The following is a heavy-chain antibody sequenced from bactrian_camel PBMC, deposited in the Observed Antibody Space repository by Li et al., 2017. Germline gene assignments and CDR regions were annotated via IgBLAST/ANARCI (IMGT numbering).Heavy chain of an antibody. J-gene: IGHJ4*01. D-gene: IGHD7*01. CDR1: GPIISSCG. CDR3: AAEFPRRARGVIQCGNEYVY. V-gene: IGHV3S53*01. CDR2: FRRDGVA. Sequence: HVQLVESGGGSVQAGGSLKLSCVGSGPIISSCGVGWYRQYSGKERELVPQFRRDGVALYHDSVKGRFTTTVDGTENILYLQMNSLRPEDTAMYYCAAEFPRRARGVIQCGNEYVYWGQGTQVTVS.